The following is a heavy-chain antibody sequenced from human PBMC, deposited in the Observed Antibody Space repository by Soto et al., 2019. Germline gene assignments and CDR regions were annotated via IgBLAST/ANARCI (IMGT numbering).Heavy chain of an antibody. Sequence: QVQLQESGPGLVKPSETLSLTCTVSGGSISSYYWSWIRQPPGKGLEWIGYIYYSGSTNYNPSLKSRVTISVDTSKSQFSLKLSSVTAADTAVYYCARAGICSGGSCYEYYFDYWGQGTLVTVSS. D-gene: IGHD2-15*01. J-gene: IGHJ4*02. CDR2: IYYSGST. CDR3: ARAGICSGGSCYEYYFDY. CDR1: GGSISSYY. V-gene: IGHV4-59*01.